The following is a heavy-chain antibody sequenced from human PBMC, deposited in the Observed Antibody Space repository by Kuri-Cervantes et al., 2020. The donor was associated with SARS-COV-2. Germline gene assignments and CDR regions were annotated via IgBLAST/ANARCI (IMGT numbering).Heavy chain of an antibody. CDR3: ASYRIYSGSYSDAFDI. V-gene: IGHV3-21*01. CDR2: LSSRSSYI. J-gene: IGHJ3*02. D-gene: IGHD1-26*01. CDR1: GFTISSYN. Sequence: GESLKISCAASGFTISSYNMNWVRQAPGKGLEWVSSLSSRSSYIYYADSVKGRFTISRGDTKNSLYLQMNGLRAEDTAVYYCASYRIYSGSYSDAFDIWGQGTMVTVSS.